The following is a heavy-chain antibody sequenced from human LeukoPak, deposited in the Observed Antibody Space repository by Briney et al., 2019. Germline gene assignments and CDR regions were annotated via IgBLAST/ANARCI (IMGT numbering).Heavy chain of an antibody. D-gene: IGHD2-2*02. CDR2: ISAYNGNT. V-gene: IGHV1-18*01. Sequence: ASVKVSCKASGYTFTSYGISWVRQAPGQGLEWMGWISAYNGNTNYAQKLQGRVTMTTDTSTSTAYMELSRLRSDDTAVYYCASGIAQLDIVVVPAAIPPGDAFDIWGQGTMVTVSS. CDR3: ASGIAQLDIVVVPAAIPPGDAFDI. J-gene: IGHJ3*02. CDR1: GYTFTSYG.